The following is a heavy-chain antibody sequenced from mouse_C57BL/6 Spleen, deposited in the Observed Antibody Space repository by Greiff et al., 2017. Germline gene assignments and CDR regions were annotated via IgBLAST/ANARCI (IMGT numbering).Heavy chain of an antibody. Sequence: QVQLKQPGAELVRPGTSVKLSCKASGYTFTSYWMHWVKQRPGQGLEWIGVIDPSDSYTNYNQKFKGKATLTVDTSSSTAYMQLSSLTSEDSAVYYCARGDGYYLNDMDYWGQGTSVTVSS. J-gene: IGHJ4*01. D-gene: IGHD2-3*01. V-gene: IGHV1-59*01. CDR2: IDPSDSYT. CDR3: ARGDGYYLNDMDY. CDR1: GYTFTSYW.